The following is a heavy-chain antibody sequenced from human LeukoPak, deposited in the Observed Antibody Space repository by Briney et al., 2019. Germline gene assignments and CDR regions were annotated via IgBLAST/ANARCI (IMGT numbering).Heavy chain of an antibody. CDR1: GGSISSHY. CDR2: IYYSGST. V-gene: IGHV4-59*11. D-gene: IGHD3-10*01. J-gene: IGHJ6*03. CDR3: ARGASFGYYMDV. Sequence: WETLSLTCTVSGGSISSHYWSWIRQPPGKGLQWIGYIYYSGSTNYNPSLKSRVTISVDTSKNQFSLKLSSVTAADTAVYYCARGASFGYYMDVWGKGTTVTVSS.